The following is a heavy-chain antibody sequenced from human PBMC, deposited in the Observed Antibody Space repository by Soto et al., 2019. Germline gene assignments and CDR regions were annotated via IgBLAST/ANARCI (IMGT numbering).Heavy chain of an antibody. V-gene: IGHV3-23*01. CDR2: INNGGDKT. J-gene: IGHJ4*02. CDR3: AKDQGSSWYEIDY. D-gene: IGHD6-13*01. CDR1: GFTFSSYA. Sequence: PGGSLRLSCAVSGFTFSSYAMSWVRQPPGKGLEWVSGINNGGDKTFYADSVKGRFTISRDNSKNTVYLQVSSLRAEDTAIYYRAKDQGSSWYEIDYWGQGTLVTVSS.